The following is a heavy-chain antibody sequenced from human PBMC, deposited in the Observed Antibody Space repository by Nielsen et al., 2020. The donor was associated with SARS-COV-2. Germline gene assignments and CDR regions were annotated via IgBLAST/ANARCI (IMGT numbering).Heavy chain of an antibody. D-gene: IGHD6-19*01. V-gene: IGHV3-30*04. Sequence: GESLKISCAASGFTFSSYAMHWVRQTPGKGLEWVAIISYDGSYVYYTDSVKGRFIISRDNSKSTLYLQMNSLRVEDTAVYYCARDPMGEQWLVRAPYYYYGMDVWGQGTTVTVSS. CDR2: ISYDGSYV. J-gene: IGHJ6*02. CDR3: ARDPMGEQWLVRAPYYYYGMDV. CDR1: GFTFSSYA.